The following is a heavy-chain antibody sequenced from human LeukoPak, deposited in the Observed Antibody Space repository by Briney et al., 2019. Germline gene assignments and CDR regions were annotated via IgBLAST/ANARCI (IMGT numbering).Heavy chain of an antibody. D-gene: IGHD3-3*01. J-gene: IGHJ4*02. Sequence: PSETLSLTCTVSGGSIRSYYWSWIRQPPGKGLEWIGYIYFSGSTSYNPSLKSRVTISVDRSKNQFSLKLSSVAAADTAVYYCARSYDTNFDYWGLGTLVTVSS. CDR3: ARSYDTNFDY. CDR2: IYFSGST. V-gene: IGHV4-59*01. CDR1: GGSIRSYY.